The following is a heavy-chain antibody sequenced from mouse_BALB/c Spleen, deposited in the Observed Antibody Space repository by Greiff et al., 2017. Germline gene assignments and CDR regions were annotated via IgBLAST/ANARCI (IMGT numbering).Heavy chain of an antibody. CDR2: ISYDGSN. Sequence: EVKLQESGPGLVKPSQSLSLTCSVTGYSITSGYYWNWIRQFPGNKLEWMGYISYDGSNNYNPSLKNRISITRDTSKNQFFLKLNSVTTEDTATYICARVRGKGRNYAMDYWGQGTSVTVSS. CDR1: GYSITSGYY. J-gene: IGHJ4*01. V-gene: IGHV3-6*02. CDR3: ARVRGKGRNYAMDY. D-gene: IGHD1-3*01.